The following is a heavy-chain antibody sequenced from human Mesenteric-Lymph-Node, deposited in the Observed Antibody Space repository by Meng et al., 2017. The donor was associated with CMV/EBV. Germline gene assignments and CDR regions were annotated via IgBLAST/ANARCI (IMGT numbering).Heavy chain of an antibody. D-gene: IGHD3-9*01. CDR2: ISGGADST. J-gene: IGHJ4*02. CDR3: AKDMRGGPLRYFDY. V-gene: IGHV3-23*01. Sequence: GESLKISCAASGFTFDDYTMHWVRQAPGKGLEWVSTISGGADSTFYADSMNGRFTISRDNSKNTLYLQMSSLRAEDTAVYYCAKDMRGGPLRYFDYWSQGTLVTVSS. CDR1: GFTFDDYT.